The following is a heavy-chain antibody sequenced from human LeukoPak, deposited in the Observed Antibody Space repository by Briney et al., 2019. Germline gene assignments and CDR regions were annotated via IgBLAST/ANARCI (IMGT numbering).Heavy chain of an antibody. Sequence: EASVKVSCKASGYTFTSYGISWVRQAPGQGLEWMGWISAYNGNTNYAQKLQGRVTMTTDTSTSTAYMELRSLRSDDTAVYYCARGLSYYYDSSGPPNYRGQGTLVTVSS. CDR2: ISAYNGNT. CDR1: GYTFTSYG. J-gene: IGHJ4*02. D-gene: IGHD3-22*01. V-gene: IGHV1-18*01. CDR3: ARGLSYYYDSSGPPNY.